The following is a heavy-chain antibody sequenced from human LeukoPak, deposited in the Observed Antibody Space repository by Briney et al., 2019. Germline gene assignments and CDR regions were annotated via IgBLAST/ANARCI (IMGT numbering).Heavy chain of an antibody. CDR1: GFTFSSYA. D-gene: IGHD1-26*01. Sequence: SGGSLRLSCAASGFTFSSYAMDWVRQAPGKGLEYVSAISSNGDSTYYANSVKGRFTISRDSSKNTLYLQMGSLRAEDMAVYYCARVHSGSSRWDAFDIWGQGTMVTVSS. J-gene: IGHJ3*02. V-gene: IGHV3-64*01. CDR3: ARVHSGSSRWDAFDI. CDR2: ISSNGDST.